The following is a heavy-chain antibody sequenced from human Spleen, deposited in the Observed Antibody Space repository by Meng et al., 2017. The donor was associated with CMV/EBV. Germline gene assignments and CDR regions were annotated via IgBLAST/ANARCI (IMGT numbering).Heavy chain of an antibody. D-gene: IGHD2-2*01. CDR1: GFTFSSYA. J-gene: IGHJ4*02. CDR2: ISYDGSNK. V-gene: IGHV3-30*04. Sequence: GESLKISCAASGFTFSSYAMHWVRQAPGKGLEWVAVISYDGSNKYYADSVKGRFTISRDNSKNTLYLQMNSLRAEDTAVYYCAKGDCSSTSCYSSDYWGQGTLVTVSS. CDR3: AKGDCSSTSCYSSDY.